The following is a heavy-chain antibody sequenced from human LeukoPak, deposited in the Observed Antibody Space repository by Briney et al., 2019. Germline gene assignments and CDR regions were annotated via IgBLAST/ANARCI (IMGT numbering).Heavy chain of an antibody. V-gene: IGHV3-7*03. CDR3: ARGLVGATTPFDY. D-gene: IGHD1-26*01. CDR2: IKQEGSEK. J-gene: IGHJ4*02. CDR1: GFTFSSYS. Sequence: PGGSLRLSCAASGFTFSSYSMNWVRQAPGKGLEWVANIKQEGSEKYYVDSVKGRFTISRDNAKNSLYLQMNSLRAEDTAVYYCARGLVGATTPFDYWGQGTLVTVSS.